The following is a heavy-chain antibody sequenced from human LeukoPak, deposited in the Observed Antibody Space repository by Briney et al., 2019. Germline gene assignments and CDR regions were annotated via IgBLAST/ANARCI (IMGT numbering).Heavy chain of an antibody. J-gene: IGHJ3*02. CDR3: ARDRGSYFHDAFDI. CDR2: INPNTGGT. D-gene: IGHD1-26*01. CDR1: GYTFTGYY. V-gene: IGHV1-2*02. Sequence: ASVKVSCKASGYTFTGYYMYWVRQTPGQGLEWMGWINPNTGGTNYAQKFQGRVTMTGDTPISTVYMELSRLTSDDAAVYYCARDRGSYFHDAFDIWGQGTMVTVSS.